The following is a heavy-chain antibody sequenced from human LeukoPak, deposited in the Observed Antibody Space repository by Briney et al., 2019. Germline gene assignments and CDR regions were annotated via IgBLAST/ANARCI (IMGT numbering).Heavy chain of an antibody. Sequence: SETLSLTCTVSDGSISSYYWSWIRQPAGKGLEWIGRIYTSGSTNYNPSLKSRVTISVDTSKNQFSLKLSSVTAADTAVYYCARGFVIVPAASYYYYYMDVWGKGTTVTVSS. CDR2: IYTSGST. J-gene: IGHJ6*03. D-gene: IGHD2-2*01. V-gene: IGHV4-4*07. CDR1: DGSISSYY. CDR3: ARGFVIVPAASYYYYYMDV.